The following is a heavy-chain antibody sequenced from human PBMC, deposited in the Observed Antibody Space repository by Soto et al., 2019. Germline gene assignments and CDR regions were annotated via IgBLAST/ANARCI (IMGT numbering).Heavy chain of an antibody. CDR1: GYTFTSYY. V-gene: IGHV1-46*01. CDR2: INPSGGST. J-gene: IGHJ6*02. Sequence: ASVKVSCKASGYTFTSYYMHWVRQAPGQGLEWMGIINPSGGSTSYAQKFQGRVTMTRDTSTSTVYMELSSLRSEDTAVYYRARDSDTAMAPRGYYYGMDVWGQGTTVTVSS. D-gene: IGHD5-18*01. CDR3: ARDSDTAMAPRGYYYGMDV.